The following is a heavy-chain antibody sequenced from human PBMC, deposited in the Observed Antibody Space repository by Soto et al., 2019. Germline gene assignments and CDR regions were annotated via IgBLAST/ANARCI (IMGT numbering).Heavy chain of an antibody. CDR3: AKDGVLTGYLNWFDP. J-gene: IGHJ5*02. V-gene: IGHV3-23*01. CDR2: ISGSGGST. Sequence: GGSLRLSCAASGFTFSSYAMSWVRQAPGKGLEWVSAISGSGGSTYYADSVKGRFTISRDNSKNTLYLQMNSLRAEDTAVYYCAKDGVLTGYLNWFDPWGQGTLVTVSS. D-gene: IGHD3-9*01. CDR1: GFTFSSYA.